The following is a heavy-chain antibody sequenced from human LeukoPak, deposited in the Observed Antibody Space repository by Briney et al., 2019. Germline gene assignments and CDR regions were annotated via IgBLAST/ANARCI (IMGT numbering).Heavy chain of an antibody. CDR1: GFTFSDFY. CDR3: AKTLRELSGGAFDI. CDR2: FNRGGDTI. D-gene: IGHD1-26*01. J-gene: IGHJ3*02. V-gene: IGHV3-11*04. Sequence: GGSLRLSCAASGFTFSDFYMSWIRQAPGRGLECISYFNRGGDTIYYADSVKGRFTISRDNSKNTLYLQMNSLRAEDTAVYYCAKTLRELSGGAFDIWGQGTMVTVSS.